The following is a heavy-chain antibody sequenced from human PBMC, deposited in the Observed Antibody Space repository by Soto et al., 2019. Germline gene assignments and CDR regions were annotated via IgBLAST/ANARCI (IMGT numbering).Heavy chain of an antibody. CDR1: GFPFSTNG. D-gene: IGHD3-22*01. V-gene: IGHV3-21*01. CDR3: ARDRSYYDESGYLYYFDY. J-gene: IGHJ4*02. Sequence: EVQLVESGGRLVKPGGSLRLSCTVSGFPFSTNGMNWVRQAPGKGLEWVASITRGSSYIDYADSVKGRFTISRDNAKNTLYLQMDSLRAGDTAMYYCARDRSYYDESGYLYYFDYWGQGTLVTVSS. CDR2: ITRGSSYI.